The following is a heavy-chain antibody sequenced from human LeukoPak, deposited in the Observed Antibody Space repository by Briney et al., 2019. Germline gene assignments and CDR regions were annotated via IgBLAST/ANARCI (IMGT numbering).Heavy chain of an antibody. J-gene: IGHJ6*02. Sequence: SLRLSCAASGFTFDDYAMHWVRQAPGKGLEWVSGISWNSGSIGYADSVKGRFTISRDNAKNSPYLQMNSLRAEDTALYYCAKAWLPNYYYYYGMDVWGQGTTVTVSS. D-gene: IGHD6-19*01. V-gene: IGHV3-9*01. CDR3: AKAWLPNYYYYYGMDV. CDR1: GFTFDDYA. CDR2: ISWNSGSI.